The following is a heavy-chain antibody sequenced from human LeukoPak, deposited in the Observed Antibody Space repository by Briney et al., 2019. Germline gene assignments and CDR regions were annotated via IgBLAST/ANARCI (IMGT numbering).Heavy chain of an antibody. V-gene: IGHV1-2*06. CDR3: ASTITMIVGGAFDI. J-gene: IGHJ3*02. Sequence: ASVKVSCKASGYIFTDYYMHWVRQAPGQELGWMGRINPNSGGTNYAQKFQGRVTMTRDTSISTAYMELSRLRSDDTAVYYCASTITMIVGGAFDIWGQGTMVTVSS. D-gene: IGHD3-22*01. CDR1: GYIFTDYY. CDR2: INPNSGGT.